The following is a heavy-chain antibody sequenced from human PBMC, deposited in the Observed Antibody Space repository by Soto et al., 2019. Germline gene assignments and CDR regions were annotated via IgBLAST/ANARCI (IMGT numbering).Heavy chain of an antibody. V-gene: IGHV1-3*01. Sequence: QVKLVQSGAEVKKPGASVKVSCKASGYTFTSYAMHWVRQAPGQRLEWMGWINAGNGNTKYSQKFQGRVTITRDTSASTAYMELSSLRSEDTAVYYCARSGGPAMVVNAFDIWGQGTMVTVSS. D-gene: IGHD5-18*01. CDR3: ARSGGPAMVVNAFDI. CDR2: INAGNGNT. CDR1: GYTFTSYA. J-gene: IGHJ3*02.